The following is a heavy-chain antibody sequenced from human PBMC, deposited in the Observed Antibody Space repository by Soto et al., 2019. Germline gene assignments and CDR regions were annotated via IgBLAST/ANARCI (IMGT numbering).Heavy chain of an antibody. V-gene: IGHV1-69*08. CDR3: AREGIVVGTIAVWRGGPPVGAFDI. CDR1: GGTFSSYT. D-gene: IGHD5-12*01. CDR2: IIPILGIA. J-gene: IGHJ3*02. Sequence: QVQLVQSGAEVKKPGSSVKVSCKASGGTFSSYTISWVRQAPGQGLEWMGRIIPILGIANYAQKFQGRVTITADKSTRTAYMELSSLISEDTAVYYCAREGIVVGTIAVWRGGPPVGAFDIWGQGTMGTVSS.